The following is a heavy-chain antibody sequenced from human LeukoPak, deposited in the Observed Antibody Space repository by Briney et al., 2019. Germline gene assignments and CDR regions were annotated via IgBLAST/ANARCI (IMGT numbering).Heavy chain of an antibody. CDR3: AKVILWWEVPSPPYFDY. D-gene: IGHD1-26*01. CDR1: GFTFINYA. CDR2: ISGSGGYT. V-gene: IGHV3-23*01. J-gene: IGHJ4*02. Sequence: GGSLRLSCAASGFTFINYAMNWVRQAPGKGLEWVSAISGSGGYTYYADSVKGRFTISRDNSKNTLHLQMNNLRAEDTAVYYCAKVILWWEVPSPPYFDYWGQGTLVTVSS.